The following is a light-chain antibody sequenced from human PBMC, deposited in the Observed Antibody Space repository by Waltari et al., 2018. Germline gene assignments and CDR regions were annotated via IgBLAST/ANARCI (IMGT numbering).Light chain of an antibody. J-gene: IGLJ3*02. Sequence: QSALTQPASVSGSPGQSITISCIGTGRDVGNYNYLSWYQCHPGQAPKLTIYDVTERPSGVSDRFSGSKSGNTASLTISGLQTEDEAFYYCSSYTSDSTIVFGGGTRLTVL. CDR3: SSYTSDSTIV. V-gene: IGLV2-14*03. CDR2: DVT. CDR1: GRDVGNYNY.